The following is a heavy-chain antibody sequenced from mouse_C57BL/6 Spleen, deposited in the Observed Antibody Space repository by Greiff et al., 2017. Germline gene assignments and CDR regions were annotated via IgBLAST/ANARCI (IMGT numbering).Heavy chain of an antibody. CDR1: GYTFTSYW. V-gene: IGHV1-59*01. J-gene: IGHJ1*03. D-gene: IGHD2-5*01. CDR3: ARDYSNYPRYFDV. Sequence: VQLQQPGAELVRPGTSVKLSCKASGYTFTSYWMHWVKQRPGQGLEWIGVIDPSDSYTNYNQKFKGKATLTVDTSSSTAYMQLSSLTSEDSAVYYCARDYSNYPRYFDVWGTGTTVTVSS. CDR2: IDPSDSYT.